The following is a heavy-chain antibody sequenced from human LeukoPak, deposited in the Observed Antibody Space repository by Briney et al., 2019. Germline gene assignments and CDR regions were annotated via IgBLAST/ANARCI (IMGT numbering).Heavy chain of an antibody. CDR1: GYTLTELS. J-gene: IGHJ6*02. D-gene: IGHD5-12*01. CDR3: ATAAYGPIVPTKGYGMDV. Sequence: GALVKVSCKVSGYTLTELSMHWVRQAPGKGLEWMGGFDPEDGETIYAQKFQGRVTMTEDTSTDTAYMELSSLRSEDTAVYYCATAAYGPIVPTKGYGMDVWGQGTTVTVSS. CDR2: FDPEDGET. V-gene: IGHV1-24*01.